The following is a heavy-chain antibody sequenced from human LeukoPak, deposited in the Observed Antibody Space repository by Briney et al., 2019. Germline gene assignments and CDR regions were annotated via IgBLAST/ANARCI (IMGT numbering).Heavy chain of an antibody. CDR2: INPNSGGT. D-gene: IGHD3-10*01. Sequence: GASVKVSCKASGYTFTGYYMHWVRQAPGQGLEWMGWINPNSGGTNYAQMFQGRVTMTRDTSISTAYMELSRLRSDDTAVYYCARVVVRGVIKGLWDYWGQGTLVTVSS. CDR1: GYTFTGYY. J-gene: IGHJ4*02. V-gene: IGHV1-2*02. CDR3: ARVVVRGVIKGLWDY.